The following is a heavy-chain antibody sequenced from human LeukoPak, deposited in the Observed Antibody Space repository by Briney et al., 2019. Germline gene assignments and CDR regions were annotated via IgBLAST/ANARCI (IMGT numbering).Heavy chain of an antibody. CDR3: ARAGDYYDSSGYYPD. CDR1: GFTFSSYA. D-gene: IGHD3-22*01. J-gene: IGHJ4*02. V-gene: IGHV3-30-3*01. Sequence: GESLRLSCAASGFTFSSYAMHWVRQAPGKGLEWVAVISYDGSNKYYADSVKGRFTISRDNSKNTLYLQMNSLRAEDTAVYYCARAGDYYDSSGYYPDWGQGTLVAVSS. CDR2: ISYDGSNK.